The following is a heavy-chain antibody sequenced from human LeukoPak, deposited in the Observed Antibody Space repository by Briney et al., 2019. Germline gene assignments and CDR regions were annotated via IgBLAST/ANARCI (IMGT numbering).Heavy chain of an antibody. Sequence: GGSLRLSCTASGFTFGDYAMSWVRQAPGKGLEWVGFIRSKACGGTTEYAASVKGRFTISRDDSKSIAYLQMNSLKTEDTAVYYCTREEYYDFWSGYPGPLDYWGQGTLVTVSS. CDR1: GFTFGDYA. CDR3: TREEYYDFWSGYPGPLDY. J-gene: IGHJ4*02. CDR2: IRSKACGGTT. D-gene: IGHD3-3*01. V-gene: IGHV3-49*04.